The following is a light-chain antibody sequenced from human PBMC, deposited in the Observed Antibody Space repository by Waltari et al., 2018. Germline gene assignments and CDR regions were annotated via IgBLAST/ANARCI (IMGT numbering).Light chain of an antibody. J-gene: IGLJ2*01. CDR2: STN. Sequence: QSVLTQPPSTSGTPGPRVTIPCSGRSSNIGTNACNSYQQRPRTAPKLLIYSTNQRPSGVPDRFSGSKSGTSASLAISGLQSEDEADYYCAAWDDRLNAVLFGGGTKLTVL. V-gene: IGLV1-44*01. CDR3: AAWDDRLNAVL. CDR1: SSNIGTNA.